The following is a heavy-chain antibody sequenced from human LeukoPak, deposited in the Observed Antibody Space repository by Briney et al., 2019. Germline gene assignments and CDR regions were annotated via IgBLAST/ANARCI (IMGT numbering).Heavy chain of an antibody. CDR3: VRRAAVRGMDF. V-gene: IGHV3-23*01. CDR1: GFIFDTHT. CDR2: ISGSGDST. Sequence: GGSLRLSCTASGFIFDTHTLTWVRQVPGKGLEWVASISGSGDSTNYGDSVEGRFTISRDNFKRTVHLEMSNLRTDDTAMYYCVRRAAVRGMDFWGLGTTVIVSS. J-gene: IGHJ6*02. D-gene: IGHD1-14*01.